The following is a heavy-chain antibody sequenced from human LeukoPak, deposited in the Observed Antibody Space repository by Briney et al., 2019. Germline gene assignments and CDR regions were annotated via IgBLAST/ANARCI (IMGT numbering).Heavy chain of an antibody. CDR2: IKQDGSEK. D-gene: IGHD6-19*01. CDR3: AGGSGWLHDH. V-gene: IGHV3-7*01. CDR1: GFTSSTYW. Sequence: PGGSLRLSCAVSGFTSSTYWMSWVRQAPGKGLEWVANIKQDGSEKYYVDSAKGRFTISRDNAKTSLFLQMNSLRAEDTAVYYCAGGSGWLHDHWGQGTLVTVSS. J-gene: IGHJ4*02.